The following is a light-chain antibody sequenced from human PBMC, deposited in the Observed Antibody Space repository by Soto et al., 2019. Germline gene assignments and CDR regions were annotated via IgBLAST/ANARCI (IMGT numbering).Light chain of an antibody. CDR2: GAS. CDR1: QSVSSY. CDR3: QQYNDWPRT. V-gene: IGKV3-15*01. J-gene: IGKJ1*01. Sequence: EIVMTQSPATLSVSPGERATLSCRASQSVSSYLAWYQQKPCQAPRLLIYGASTRATGIPVRFSGSGSGTEFTLTISSLQSEDFAIYYCQQYNDWPRTFGQGTKX.